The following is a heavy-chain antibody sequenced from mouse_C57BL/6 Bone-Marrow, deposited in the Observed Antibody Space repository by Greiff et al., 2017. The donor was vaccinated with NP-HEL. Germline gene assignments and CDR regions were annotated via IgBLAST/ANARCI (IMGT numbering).Heavy chain of an antibody. D-gene: IGHD2-4*01. Sequence: VKLMESGPGLVAPSQSLSITCTVSGFSLTSYAISWVRQPPGKGLEWLGVIWTGGGTNYNSALKSRLSISKDNSKSQVFLKMNSLQTDDTARYYWAMIYYDYDRVWFAYWGQGTLVTVSA. CDR3: AMIYYDYDRVWFAY. J-gene: IGHJ3*01. CDR2: IWTGGGT. V-gene: IGHV2-9-1*01. CDR1: GFSLTSYA.